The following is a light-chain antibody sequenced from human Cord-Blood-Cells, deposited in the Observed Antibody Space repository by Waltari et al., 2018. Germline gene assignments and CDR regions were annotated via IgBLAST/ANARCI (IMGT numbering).Light chain of an antibody. CDR3: SSYTSSSTWV. Sequence: PGQSITISCTGTSSDVGGYNYVSWYQQHPGKAPKLMIDDVSKRHSGVSNRFSGSKSGNTASLTISGLQAEDEADYYCSSYTSSSTWVFGGGTKLTVL. V-gene: IGLV2-14*04. J-gene: IGLJ3*02. CDR2: DVS. CDR1: SSDVGGYNY.